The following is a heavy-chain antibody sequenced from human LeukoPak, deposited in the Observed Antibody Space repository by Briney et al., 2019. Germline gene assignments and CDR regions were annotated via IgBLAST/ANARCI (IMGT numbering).Heavy chain of an antibody. J-gene: IGHJ6*03. Sequence: PSETLSLTCTVSGGSISGSSYYWGWIRQSPGKGLEWIGSMYYSGSTYYNPSLKSRVTISVDTSKNQFSLKLSSVTAADTALYYCVRHSGYYYYYMDVWGKGTTVTISS. V-gene: IGHV4-39*01. CDR2: MYYSGST. CDR3: VRHSGYYYYYMDV. CDR1: GGSISGSSYY.